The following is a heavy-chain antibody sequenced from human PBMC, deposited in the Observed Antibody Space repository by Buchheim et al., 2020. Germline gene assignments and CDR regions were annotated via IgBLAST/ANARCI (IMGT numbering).Heavy chain of an antibody. V-gene: IGHV3-7*01. J-gene: IGHJ4*02. CDR1: AFTFRCHE. CDR3: ARGEHSY. CDR2: IKQDGSEK. Sequence: EVQLAGSGRRLVQPGGSRRLSCAASAFTFRCHETKCVRQAPGKGLEWVANIKQDGSEKYYVDSVKGRFTISRDNAKNSLYLQMTSLRAEDTAVYYCARGEHSYWGQGTL. D-gene: IGHD1/OR15-1a*01.